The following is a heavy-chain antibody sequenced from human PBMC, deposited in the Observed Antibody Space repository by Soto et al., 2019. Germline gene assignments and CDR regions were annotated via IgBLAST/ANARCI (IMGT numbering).Heavy chain of an antibody. CDR3: ASGVLYYYDSSGYLYYFDY. CDR2: IIPIFGTA. D-gene: IGHD3-22*01. V-gene: IGHV1-69*06. J-gene: IGHJ4*02. Sequence: ASVKVSCKASGGTFSSYAISWVRQAPGQGLEWMGGIIPIFGTANYAQKFQGRVTITADKSTSTAYMELSSLRSEDTAVYYCASGVLYYYDSSGYLYYFDYWGQGTLVTVSS. CDR1: GGTFSSYA.